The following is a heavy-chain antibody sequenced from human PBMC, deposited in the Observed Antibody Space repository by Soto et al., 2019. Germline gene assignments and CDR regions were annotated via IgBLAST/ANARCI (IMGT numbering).Heavy chain of an antibody. J-gene: IGHJ3*01. D-gene: IGHD3-10*01. Sequence: ASVKVSCKASGYTFTGYYMHWVRQAPGQGLEWMGWINPNSGGTNYAQKFQGWVTMTRDTSISTAYMELSRLRSDDTAVYYCARVYFVSGSYYTLGAFDFWGQGTMVTVSS. CDR1: GYTFTGYY. CDR3: ARVYFVSGSYYTLGAFDF. V-gene: IGHV1-2*04. CDR2: INPNSGGT.